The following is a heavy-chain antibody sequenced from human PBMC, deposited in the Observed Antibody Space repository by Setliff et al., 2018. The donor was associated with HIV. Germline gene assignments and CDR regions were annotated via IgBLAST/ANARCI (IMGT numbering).Heavy chain of an antibody. CDR3: ARRVLQDSSITNSNWLDP. D-gene: IGHD2-2*01. V-gene: IGHV4-4*07. J-gene: IGHJ5*02. Sequence: SETLSLTCTVSGDSMNDYYWTWIRQPAGKALEWIGRININEDTYFKPSLRSRVSMSIDTSKNQFSLKLYSVTAADTAVYYCARRVLQDSSITNSNWLDPWGQGTLVTVSS. CDR1: GDSMNDYY. CDR2: ININEDT.